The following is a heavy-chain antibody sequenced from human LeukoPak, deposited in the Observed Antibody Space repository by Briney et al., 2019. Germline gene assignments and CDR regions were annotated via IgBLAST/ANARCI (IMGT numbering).Heavy chain of an antibody. CDR2: ISGSGGSS. V-gene: IGHV3-23*01. D-gene: IGHD6-6*01. CDR3: AKGIAARPVGNWFDP. CDR1: GFTFSSYW. J-gene: IGHJ5*02. Sequence: GGSLRLSCAGSGFTFSSYWMSWVRQAPGKGLEWVSAISGSGGSSFYADSVRGRFTISRDDSKNTLYLQMNSLRVDDTAVYYCAKGIAARPVGNWFDPWGQGTLVTVS.